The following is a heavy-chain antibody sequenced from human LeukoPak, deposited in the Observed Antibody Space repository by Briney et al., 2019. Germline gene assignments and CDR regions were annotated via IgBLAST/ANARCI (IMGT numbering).Heavy chain of an antibody. D-gene: IGHD3-22*01. CDR1: GGTFSSYA. V-gene: IGHV1-2*02. Sequence: GASVKVSCKASGGTFSSYAISWVRQAPGQGLEWMGWINPNSGGTNYAQKFQGRVTMTRDTSISTAYMELSRLRSDDTAVYYCARDSSPLGYYYLFDYWGQGTLLTVSS. CDR3: ARDSSPLGYYYLFDY. J-gene: IGHJ4*02. CDR2: INPNSGGT.